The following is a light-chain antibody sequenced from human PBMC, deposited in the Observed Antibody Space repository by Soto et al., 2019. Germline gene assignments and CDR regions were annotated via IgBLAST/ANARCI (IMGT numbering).Light chain of an antibody. J-gene: IGKJ4*01. Sequence: EIVLTQSPATLSVSPGERATLSCRASQSVSNFLAWYQQKPGQVPRLLIFDATYRATGVPARFSGSGSGTDFTLTISSLEPEDFAAYYCQQRSNGPLSFGGGTKLEIQ. CDR1: QSVSNF. CDR2: DAT. V-gene: IGKV3-11*01. CDR3: QQRSNGPLS.